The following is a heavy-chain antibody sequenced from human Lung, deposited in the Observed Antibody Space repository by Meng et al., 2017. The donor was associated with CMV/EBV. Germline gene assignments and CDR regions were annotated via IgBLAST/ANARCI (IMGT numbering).Heavy chain of an antibody. CDR1: GFALISYG. J-gene: IGHJ4*02. CDR2: IRADGSDQ. CDR3: TNSEASSDSWRG. D-gene: IGHD3/OR15-3a*01. V-gene: IGHV3-30*02. Sequence: GGSLRLSXAASGFALISYGMHWVRQAPGKGLEWVAFIRADGSDQKYVESVKGRFTISRDNSKNTLYLQMNSLRDEDTAMYYCTNSEASSDSWRGWGRGTLVTVSS.